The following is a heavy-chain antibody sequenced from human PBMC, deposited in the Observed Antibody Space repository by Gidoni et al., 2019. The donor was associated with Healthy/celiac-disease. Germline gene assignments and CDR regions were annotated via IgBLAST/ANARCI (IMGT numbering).Heavy chain of an antibody. Sequence: QVQLQESGPGLVKPSQTLSLTCTVSGGSISSGGYYWSWIRQHPGKGLEWIGYIYYSGSTYYNPSLKSRVTISVDTSKNQFSLKLSSVTAADTAVYYCARDSRPRLAYCGGDCFGWFDPWGQGTLVTVSS. V-gene: IGHV4-31*03. CDR3: ARDSRPRLAYCGGDCFGWFDP. D-gene: IGHD2-21*02. CDR2: IYYSGST. J-gene: IGHJ5*02. CDR1: GGSISSGGYY.